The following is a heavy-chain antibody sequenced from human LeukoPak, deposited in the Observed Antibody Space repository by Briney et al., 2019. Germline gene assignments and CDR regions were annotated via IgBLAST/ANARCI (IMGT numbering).Heavy chain of an antibody. D-gene: IGHD3-10*01. CDR2: IHYSGST. Sequence: SETLSLTCTVSGGSINSYYWTWIRQPPGKGLEWIGYIHYSGSTNYNPSRKSRVTISVDTSKNQFSLNLSSVTAADTAVYYCARGREKYYGSGSYGYWGQGILVTVSS. CDR1: GGSINSYY. V-gene: IGHV4-59*01. CDR3: ARGREKYYGSGSYGY. J-gene: IGHJ4*02.